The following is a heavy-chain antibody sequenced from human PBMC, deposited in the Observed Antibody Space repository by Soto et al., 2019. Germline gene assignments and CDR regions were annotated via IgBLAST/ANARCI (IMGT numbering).Heavy chain of an antibody. CDR2: IYYSGST. V-gene: IGHV4-59*01. J-gene: IGHJ4*02. CDR1: GGSISSYY. Sequence: SETLSLTCTVSGGSISSYYWSWIRQPPGKGLEWIGYIYYSGSTNYNPSLKSRVTISVDTSKNQFSLKLSSVTAADTAVYYCAKTGPYLGSIVVVPAVNYWGQGTLVTVSS. CDR3: AKTGPYLGSIVVVPAVNY. D-gene: IGHD2-2*01.